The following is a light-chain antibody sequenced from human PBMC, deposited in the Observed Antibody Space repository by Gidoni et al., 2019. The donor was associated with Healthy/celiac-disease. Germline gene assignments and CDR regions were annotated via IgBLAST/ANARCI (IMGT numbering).Light chain of an antibody. CDR2: GAS. Sequence: EIVLTQSPGTLSLSPGERASLSRSASKSVSSNYLAWYQQKPGQPPRLLIYGASCRAPGIPDRCSGSGSGTDFTLTISRLEPEDFAVYYCQQYGSSPRTFGQGTKVEIK. CDR3: QQYGSSPRT. CDR1: KSVSSNY. J-gene: IGKJ1*01. V-gene: IGKV3-20*01.